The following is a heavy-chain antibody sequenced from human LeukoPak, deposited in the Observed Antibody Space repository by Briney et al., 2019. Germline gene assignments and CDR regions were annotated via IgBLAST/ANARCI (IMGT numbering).Heavy chain of an antibody. D-gene: IGHD3-3*01. J-gene: IGHJ4*02. Sequence: GGSLRLSCAASGFTFSTSWMSWVRQAPGKGLEWVSAISDSGGTYYADSVKGRFTISRDISKNTLYLQMNNLRAEDTALYYCAKLEYLAGGQGTLVTVSS. CDR1: GFTFSTSW. CDR3: AKLEYLA. CDR2: ISDSGGT. V-gene: IGHV3-23*01.